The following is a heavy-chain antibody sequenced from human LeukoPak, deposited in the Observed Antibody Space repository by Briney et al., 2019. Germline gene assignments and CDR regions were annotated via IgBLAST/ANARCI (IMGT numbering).Heavy chain of an antibody. J-gene: IGHJ6*02. CDR3: ARVIYYHGGRMMGVYSGYDRDPDYYYGMDV. Sequence: PGRSLRLSCAASGFTFSSYAMHWVRQAPGKGLEWVAVISYDGSNKYYADSVKGRFTISRDNSKNTLYLQMNSLRAEDTAVYYCARVIYYHGGRMMGVYSGYDRDPDYYYGMDVWGQGTTVTVSS. V-gene: IGHV3-30-3*01. CDR2: ISYDGSNK. CDR1: GFTFSSYA. D-gene: IGHD5-12*01.